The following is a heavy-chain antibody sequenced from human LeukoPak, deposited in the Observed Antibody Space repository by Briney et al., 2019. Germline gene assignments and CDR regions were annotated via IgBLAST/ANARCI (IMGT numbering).Heavy chain of an antibody. CDR1: GFTFSSLW. J-gene: IGHJ4*02. D-gene: IGHD5-12*01. V-gene: IGHV3-74*01. CDR3: ARDPHSYSGYDRFDY. Sequence: PGGSLRLSCAASGFTFSSLWMHWVRQGPGKGLEWVSRINSDGTSTNYADSVKGRFTISRDNAKNTLYLQMNSLRAEDTAVYYCARDPHSYSGYDRFDYWGQGTLVTVSS. CDR2: INSDGTST.